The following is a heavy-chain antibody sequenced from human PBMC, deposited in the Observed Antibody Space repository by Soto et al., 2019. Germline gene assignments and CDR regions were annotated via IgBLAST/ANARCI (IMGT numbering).Heavy chain of an antibody. J-gene: IGHJ3*02. Sequence: QVQLVESGGGVVQPGRSLRLSCAASGFTFSSYAMHWVRQAPGKGLERVAVISYDGSNKYYADSVKGRFTISRDNSKNTLYLQMNSLRAEDTAVYDCARVVVPRIVVVLGAFDIWGQGTMVTVSS. CDR2: ISYDGSNK. CDR3: ARVVVPRIVVVLGAFDI. D-gene: IGHD3-22*01. CDR1: GFTFSSYA. V-gene: IGHV3-30-3*01.